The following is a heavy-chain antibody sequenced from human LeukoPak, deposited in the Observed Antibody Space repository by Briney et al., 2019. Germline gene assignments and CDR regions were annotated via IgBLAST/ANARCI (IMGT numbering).Heavy chain of an antibody. CDR1: GGSFSGYY. CDR2: INHSGST. Sequence: PPETLSLTCAVYGGSFSGYYWSWIRQPPGKGLEWIGEINHSGSTNYNPSLKSRVTISVDTSKNQFSLKLSSVTAADTAVYYCARGQQPKYYFDYWGQGTLVTVSS. V-gene: IGHV4-34*01. J-gene: IGHJ4*02. CDR3: ARGQQPKYYFDY. D-gene: IGHD5-18*01.